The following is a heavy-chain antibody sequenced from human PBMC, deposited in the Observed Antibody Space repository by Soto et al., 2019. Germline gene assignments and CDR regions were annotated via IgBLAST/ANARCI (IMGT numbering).Heavy chain of an antibody. J-gene: IGHJ6*02. D-gene: IGHD2-15*01. CDR1: GYAFISHG. Sequence: QVQLVQSGVEVKKPGASVKVSCKASGYAFISHGISWVRQAPGQGLEWMGWISGKNGNTNYAQKLQGRVTLTTDTSTSTAYMELRSLRSDDTAVYYCARVSYSIVVVPYYGMDVWGQGTTVTVSS. CDR2: ISGKNGNT. V-gene: IGHV1-18*04. CDR3: ARVSYSIVVVPYYGMDV.